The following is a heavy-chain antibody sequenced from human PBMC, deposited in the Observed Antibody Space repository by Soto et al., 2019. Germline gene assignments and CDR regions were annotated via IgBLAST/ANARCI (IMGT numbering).Heavy chain of an antibody. CDR2: IYYTGST. CDR1: GGSVSSGNYY. D-gene: IGHD3-10*01. CDR3: ARDRSGDGSGSYYYYYYGMDV. V-gene: IGHV4-61*01. J-gene: IGHJ6*02. Sequence: SETLSLTCTVSGGSVSSGNYYWSWIRQPPGKGLEWIGFIYYTGSTSYNPSLKSRVTISMDTSKNQFSLKLSSVTAADTAVYYCARDRSGDGSGSYYYYYYGMDVWGQGTTVT.